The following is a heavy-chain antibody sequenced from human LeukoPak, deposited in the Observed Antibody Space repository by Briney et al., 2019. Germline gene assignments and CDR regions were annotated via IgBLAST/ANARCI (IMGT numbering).Heavy chain of an antibody. CDR3: ARENYYVFDY. V-gene: IGHV3-72*01. Sequence: GGSLRLSCAASGFTISDFYMDWVRQAPGKGPEWVGRITNKADSYTIEYAASVQGRFTVSRDDSKNSLYLQMNNLKTEDTALYYCARENYYVFDYWGQGTLVTVSS. D-gene: IGHD3-10*02. CDR1: GFTISDFY. CDR2: ITNKADSYTI. J-gene: IGHJ4*02.